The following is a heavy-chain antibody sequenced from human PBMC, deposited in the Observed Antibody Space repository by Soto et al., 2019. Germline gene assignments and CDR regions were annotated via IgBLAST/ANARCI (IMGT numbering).Heavy chain of an antibody. Sequence: EVQLVESGGGLVKPGGSLRLSCAASGFTFSSYSINWVRQAPGKGLEWVSSISSSSSYIYYADSVKGRFTISRDNAKNSLYLQMNSLRAEDTAVYYCARVVAVAGKAFDIWGQGTMVTVSS. J-gene: IGHJ3*02. CDR2: ISSSSSYI. D-gene: IGHD6-19*01. CDR1: GFTFSSYS. CDR3: ARVVAVAGKAFDI. V-gene: IGHV3-21*01.